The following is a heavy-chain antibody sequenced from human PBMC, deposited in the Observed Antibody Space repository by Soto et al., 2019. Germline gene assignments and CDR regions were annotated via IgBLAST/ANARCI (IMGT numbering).Heavy chain of an antibody. CDR2: ISAHNGNT. J-gene: IGHJ4*02. V-gene: IGHV1-18*01. Sequence: QVHLVQSGAEVKKPGASVKVSCKGSVYGFTTYGITWVRQATGQGLEWMAWISAHNGNTNYAQKLKSRVTVTRDTSTSTAYMELSSLRSDDTAVYYCARGRYGDYWGQGALVPVSS. CDR1: VYGFTTYG. CDR3: ARGRYGDY. D-gene: IGHD1-1*01.